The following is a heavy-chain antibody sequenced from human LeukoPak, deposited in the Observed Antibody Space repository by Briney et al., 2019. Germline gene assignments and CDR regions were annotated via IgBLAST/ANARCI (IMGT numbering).Heavy chain of an antibody. Sequence: VASVKVSCKASGYTFTSHYMHWVRQAPGQGLEWMGIINPSGGSTSYAQKFQGRVTMTRDTSTSTVYMELSSLRSEDTAVYYCARDARRGWFDPWGQGTLVTVSS. CDR3: ARDARRGWFDP. CDR2: INPSGGST. D-gene: IGHD3-10*01. J-gene: IGHJ5*02. CDR1: GYTFTSHY. V-gene: IGHV1-46*01.